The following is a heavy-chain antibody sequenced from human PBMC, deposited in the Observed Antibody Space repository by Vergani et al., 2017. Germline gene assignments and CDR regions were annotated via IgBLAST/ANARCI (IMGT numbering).Heavy chain of an antibody. J-gene: IGHJ6*02. CDR1: GFTFSSYA. V-gene: IGHV3-30-3*01. CDR2: ISYDGSNK. D-gene: IGHD5-12*01. Sequence: QVQLVESGGGVVQPGRSLRLSCAASGFTFSSYAMHWVRQAPGKGLEWVAVISYDGSNKYYADSVKGRFTISRDSSKNTLYLQMNSLSAGDTAVYYCAKANPRNSGYDYLYYYHAMDVWGQGTTVTVSS. CDR3: AKANPRNSGYDYLYYYHAMDV.